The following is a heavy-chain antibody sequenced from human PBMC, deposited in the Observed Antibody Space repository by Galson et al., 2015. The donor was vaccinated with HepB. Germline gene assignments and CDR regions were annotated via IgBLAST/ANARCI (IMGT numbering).Heavy chain of an antibody. D-gene: IGHD2-2*01. CDR3: ASLWGGGGYFSSTSCYDTGFYYYYGMDV. CDR1: GFTFSSYS. V-gene: IGHV3-48*04. J-gene: IGHJ6*02. CDR2: ISSSSFTI. Sequence: SLRLSCAASGFTFSSYSMNWVRQAPGKGLEWVSYISSSSFTIYYADSVKGRFTISRDNAKNSLYLQMNSLRAEDTAWYYCASLWGGGGYFSSTSCYDTGFYYYYGMDVWGQGTTVTVSS.